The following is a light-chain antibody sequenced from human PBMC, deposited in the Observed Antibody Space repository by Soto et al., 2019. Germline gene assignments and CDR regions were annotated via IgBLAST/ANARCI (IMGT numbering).Light chain of an antibody. CDR1: QSISSW. V-gene: IGKV1-5*01. Sequence: GDRVTITCRASQSISSWLAWYQQKPGKAPKLLIYDASSLESGVPSRFSGSGSGTEFTLTIGSLQPDDFATYYCQQYNSYPYTFGQGTKVDIK. CDR2: DAS. CDR3: QQYNSYPYT. J-gene: IGKJ2*01.